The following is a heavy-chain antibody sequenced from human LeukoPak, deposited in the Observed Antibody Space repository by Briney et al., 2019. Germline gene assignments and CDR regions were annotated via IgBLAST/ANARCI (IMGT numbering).Heavy chain of an antibody. V-gene: IGHV1-2*02. Sequence: ASVKVSCKASGFTFSTQGFNWVRQAPGQGLEWMGWINPNSGGTNYAQKFQGRVTMTRDTSISTAYMELSRLRSDDTAVYYCARDGWYISYMDVWGKGTTVTVSS. CDR3: ARDGWYISYMDV. CDR1: GFTFSTQG. D-gene: IGHD6-19*01. J-gene: IGHJ6*03. CDR2: INPNSGGT.